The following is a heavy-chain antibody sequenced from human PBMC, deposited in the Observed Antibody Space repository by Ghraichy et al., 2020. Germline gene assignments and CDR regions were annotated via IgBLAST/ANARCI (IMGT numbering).Heavy chain of an antibody. D-gene: IGHD1-20*01. J-gene: IGHJ6*02. V-gene: IGHV3-48*02. CDR2: ISSSSSTI. Sequence: AGSLRLSCAASGFTFSSYSMNWVRQAPGKGLEWVSYISSSSSTIYYADSVKGRFTISRDNAKNSLYLQMNSLRDEDTAVYYCARGITGTSIYYYYGMDVWGQGTTVTVSS. CDR1: GFTFSSYS. CDR3: ARGITGTSIYYYYGMDV.